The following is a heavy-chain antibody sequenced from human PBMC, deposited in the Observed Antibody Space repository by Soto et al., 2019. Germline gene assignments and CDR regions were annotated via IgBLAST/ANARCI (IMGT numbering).Heavy chain of an antibody. CDR2: ISAYNGNT. Sequence: GASVKVSCKDSGYTFTIYGSSWVRQAPGQGLEWMGWISAYNGNTNYAQKLQGRVTMTTDTSTSTAYMELRSLRSDDTAVYYCARGDYDSSGYYTDFDYWGQGTLVTVSS. D-gene: IGHD3-22*01. V-gene: IGHV1-18*01. J-gene: IGHJ4*02. CDR3: ARGDYDSSGYYTDFDY. CDR1: GYTFTIYG.